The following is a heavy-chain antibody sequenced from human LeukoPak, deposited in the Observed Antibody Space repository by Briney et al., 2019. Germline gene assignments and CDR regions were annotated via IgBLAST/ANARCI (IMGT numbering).Heavy chain of an antibody. D-gene: IGHD6-13*01. CDR1: GFTFGDYG. CDR2: IRSKAYAGTT. CDR3: TTVLSSWSYFDY. V-gene: IGHV3-49*04. J-gene: IGHJ4*02. Sequence: GRSLRLSCTASGFTFGDYGMSWVRQAPGKGLEWVGLIRSKAYAGTTEYAASVKGRFTISRDDSNSIAYLQMNSLKTEDTAVYYCTTVLSSWSYFDYWGQGTLVTVSS.